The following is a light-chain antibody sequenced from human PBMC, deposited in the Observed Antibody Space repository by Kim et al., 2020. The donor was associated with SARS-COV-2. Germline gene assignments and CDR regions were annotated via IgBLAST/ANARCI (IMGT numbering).Light chain of an antibody. Sequence: ASVGDRVTITCRTTQSISSHLNWYQQKPGRAPKLLISAASTLQGGVPSRFSGSGSETDFTLTISSLQPEDFATYYCQQSHTAPLLTFGGGTKLEI. V-gene: IGKV1-39*01. CDR3: QQSHTAPLLT. CDR1: QSISSH. CDR2: AAS. J-gene: IGKJ4*01.